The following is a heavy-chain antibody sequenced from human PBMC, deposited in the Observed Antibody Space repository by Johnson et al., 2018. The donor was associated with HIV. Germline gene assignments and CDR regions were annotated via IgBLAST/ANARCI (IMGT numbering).Heavy chain of an antibody. D-gene: IGHD3-22*01. CDR1: GFTFSSYG. Sequence: QVQLVESGGGVVQPGRSLRLSCAASGFTFSSYGMHWVRQAPGKGLEWVAVISYDGSTKAYADSVKGRFTISRDISKNLLYLQMNSLRTEDTAVYYCARVYYYDNKDGFDIWGQGTTVTVSS. CDR2: ISYDGSTK. J-gene: IGHJ3*02. V-gene: IGHV3-30*03. CDR3: ARVYYYDNKDGFDI.